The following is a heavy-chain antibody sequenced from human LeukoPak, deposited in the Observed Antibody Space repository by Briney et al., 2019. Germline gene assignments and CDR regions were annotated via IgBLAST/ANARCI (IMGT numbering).Heavy chain of an antibody. D-gene: IGHD3-10*01. J-gene: IGHJ4*02. Sequence: GGSLRLSCAASGFTFSSYGMHWVRQAPGKGLEWVAFIRYDGSNKYYADSVKGRFTISRDNSKNTLYLQMNSLRAEDTAVYYCAKNRLNYGSGSYHFDYWGQGTLVTVSS. CDR3: AKNRLNYGSGSYHFDY. CDR2: IRYDGSNK. V-gene: IGHV3-30*02. CDR1: GFTFSSYG.